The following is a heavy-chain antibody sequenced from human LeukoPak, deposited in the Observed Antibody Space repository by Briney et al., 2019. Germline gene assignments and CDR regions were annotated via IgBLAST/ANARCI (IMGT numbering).Heavy chain of an antibody. Sequence: GGFLRLSCAASGFTFSTYNMNWVRQAPGKGLEWVSYISSSSTTIYYADSVKGRFTSSRDNAKNSLYLQMNSLRAEDTAVYYCVRHSSGWTLDYWGQGNLVTVSS. CDR1: GFTFSTYN. V-gene: IGHV3-48*01. CDR2: ISSSSTTI. D-gene: IGHD6-19*01. CDR3: VRHSSGWTLDY. J-gene: IGHJ4*02.